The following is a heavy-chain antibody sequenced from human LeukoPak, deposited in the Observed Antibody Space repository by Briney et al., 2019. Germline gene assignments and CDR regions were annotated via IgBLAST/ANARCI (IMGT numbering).Heavy chain of an antibody. V-gene: IGHV3-48*01. D-gene: IGHD3-10*01. CDR3: ARAPYGNYYYYYMDV. Sequence: GGSLRLSCAASGFTFSSYGMHWVRQAPGKGLEWVSYISSSSSTIYYADSVKGRFTISRDNSKNTLYFQMNSLRAEDTAVYYCARAPYGNYYYYYMDVWGKGTTVTVSS. CDR2: ISSSSSTI. J-gene: IGHJ6*03. CDR1: GFTFSSYG.